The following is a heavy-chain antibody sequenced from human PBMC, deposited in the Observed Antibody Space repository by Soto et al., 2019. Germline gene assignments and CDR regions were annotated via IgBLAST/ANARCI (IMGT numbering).Heavy chain of an antibody. CDR1: GFTFSSYA. D-gene: IGHD2-15*01. CDR3: AKEEGGHDAFDI. V-gene: IGHV3-23*01. J-gene: IGHJ3*02. Sequence: EVQLLESGGGFAQPGGSLRLSCAASGFTFSSYAMHWVRQAPGRGLEWVSTISGSGTNIYYADSVQGRFTISRDNSQNTLFLQMTSLRVDDAATYYCAKEEGGHDAFDIWGHGTMVTVSS. CDR2: ISGSGTNI.